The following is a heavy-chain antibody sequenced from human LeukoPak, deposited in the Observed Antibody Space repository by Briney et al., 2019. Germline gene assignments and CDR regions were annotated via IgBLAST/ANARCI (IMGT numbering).Heavy chain of an antibody. CDR3: ARQNGADYYYYMDV. V-gene: IGHV3-21*01. J-gene: IGHJ6*03. Sequence: GGSLRLSCETSGFSFSTYWMSWVRQAPGKGLEWVSSISSSSSYIYYADSVKGRFTISRDNAKNSLYLQMNSLRAEDTAVYYCARQNGADYYYYMDVWGKGTAVTISS. CDR1: GFSFSTYW. CDR2: ISSSSSYI. D-gene: IGHD2-8*01.